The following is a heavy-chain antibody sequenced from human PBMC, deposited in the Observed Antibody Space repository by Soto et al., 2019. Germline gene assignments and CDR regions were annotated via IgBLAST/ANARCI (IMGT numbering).Heavy chain of an antibody. J-gene: IGHJ4*02. CDR1: GFTFSNYA. CDR3: ARDQNPSGSYQGIFDY. CDR2: ISSDGTNK. Sequence: QVQLVESGGGVVQPGRSLRLSCGASGFTFSNYAMHWVRQAPGKGLEWVAVISSDGTNKYYADSVKGRFTISRDNSKNTLYLPKNRLRAEDTAVYYCARDQNPSGSYQGIFDYWGQGILVTVSS. D-gene: IGHD1-26*01. V-gene: IGHV3-30-3*01.